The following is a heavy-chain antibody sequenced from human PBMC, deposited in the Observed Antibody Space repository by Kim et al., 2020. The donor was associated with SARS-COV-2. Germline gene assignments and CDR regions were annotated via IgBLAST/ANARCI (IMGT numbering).Heavy chain of an antibody. Sequence: GGSLRLSCAASGFTFSSYEMNWVRQAPGKGLEWVSYISSSSSTIYYADSVKGRFTISRDNAKNSLYLQMNSLRAEDTAVYYCAREWIVATISLVSGGGGMDVWGQGTTVTVSS. CDR2: ISSSSSTI. CDR3: AREWIVATISLVSGGGGMDV. CDR1: GFTFSSYE. D-gene: IGHD5-12*01. V-gene: IGHV3-48*03. J-gene: IGHJ6*02.